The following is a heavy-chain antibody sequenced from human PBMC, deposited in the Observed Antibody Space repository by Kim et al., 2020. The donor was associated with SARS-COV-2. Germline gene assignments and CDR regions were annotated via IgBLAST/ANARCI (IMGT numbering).Heavy chain of an antibody. D-gene: IGHD3-22*01. V-gene: IGHV4-31*03. Sequence: SETLSLTCTVSGGSISSGGYYWSWIRQHPGKGLEWIGYIYYSGSTYYNPSLKSRVTISVDTSKNQFSLKLSSVTAADTAVYYCARERVDSSGYQSDDAFDIWGQGTMVTVSS. J-gene: IGHJ3*02. CDR2: IYYSGST. CDR1: GGSISSGGYY. CDR3: ARERVDSSGYQSDDAFDI.